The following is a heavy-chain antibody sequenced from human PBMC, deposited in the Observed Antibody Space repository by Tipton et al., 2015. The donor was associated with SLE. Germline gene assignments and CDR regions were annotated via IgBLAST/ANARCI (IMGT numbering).Heavy chain of an antibody. CDR3: ARQRLRLLSPLDA. J-gene: IGHJ6*02. CDR2: IYYSGST. D-gene: IGHD3-10*01. Sequence: GLVKPSETLSLTCTVSGGSISSSSYYWGWIRQPPGKGLEWIGSIYYSGSTYYNPSLKSRVTISVDTSKNHFSLELTSVTAADTAVYYCARQRLRLLSPLDAWGQGTTVTVS. CDR1: GGSISSSSYY. V-gene: IGHV4-39*01.